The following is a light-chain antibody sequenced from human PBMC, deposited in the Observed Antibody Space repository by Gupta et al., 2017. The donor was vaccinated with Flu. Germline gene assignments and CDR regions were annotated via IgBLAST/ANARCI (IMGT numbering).Light chain of an antibody. Sequence: LGQTARITCEGNNSGTKDVHWYQQKPGQAPVLVIYPNNNRPSGIPERFSGSTSGNTATLTISRAQPGDEADYYCQAWDLITGGVFGGGTELTVL. J-gene: IGLJ2*01. CDR2: PNN. CDR1: NSGTKD. V-gene: IGLV3-9*01. CDR3: QAWDLITGGV.